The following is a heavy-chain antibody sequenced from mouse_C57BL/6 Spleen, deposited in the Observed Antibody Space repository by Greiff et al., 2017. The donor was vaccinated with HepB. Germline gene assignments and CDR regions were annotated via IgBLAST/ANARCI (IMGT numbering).Heavy chain of an antibody. CDR1: GYSITSGYY. CDR2: ISYDGSN. CDR3: ARAPTGTPFAY. D-gene: IGHD4-1*01. J-gene: IGHJ3*01. V-gene: IGHV3-6*01. Sequence: EVQLQESGPGLVKPSQSLSLTCSVTGYSITSGYYWNWIRQFPGNKLEWMGYISYDGSNNYNPSLKNRISITRDTSKNQFFLKLNSVTTEGTATYYCARAPTGTPFAYWGQGTLVTVSA.